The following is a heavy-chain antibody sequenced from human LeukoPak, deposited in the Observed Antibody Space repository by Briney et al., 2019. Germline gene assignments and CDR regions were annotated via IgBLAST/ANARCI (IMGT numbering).Heavy chain of an antibody. Sequence: ASVKVSCKASGYTFTGYYMHWVRQAPGQGLEWMGWINPNSGGTNYAQKFQGWVTMTRDTSISTAYMELSRLRSDDTAVYYCARDSEYYDILTGYTRSAFDIWGQGTMVTVSS. CDR1: GYTFTGYY. J-gene: IGHJ3*02. CDR2: INPNSGGT. V-gene: IGHV1-2*04. CDR3: ARDSEYYDILTGYTRSAFDI. D-gene: IGHD3-9*01.